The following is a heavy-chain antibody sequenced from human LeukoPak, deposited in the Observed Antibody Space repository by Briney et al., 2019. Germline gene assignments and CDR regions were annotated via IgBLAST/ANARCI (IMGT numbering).Heavy chain of an antibody. V-gene: IGHV3-23*01. CDR3: ATRGSSSWTFDS. CDR1: EFTFSNYV. D-gene: IGHD2-2*01. Sequence: PGGSLRLSCAASEFTFSNYVMSWVRQAPGKGLEWVSAISGSGGSIYYADSVKGRFTTSRDNSKNTLFLQMNSLRAEDTAVYYCATRGSSSWTFDSWSQGSLVTVSS. CDR2: ISGSGGSI. J-gene: IGHJ4*02.